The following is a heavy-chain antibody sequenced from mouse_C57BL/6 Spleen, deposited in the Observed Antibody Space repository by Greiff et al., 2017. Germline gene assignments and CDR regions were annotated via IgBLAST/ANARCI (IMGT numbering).Heavy chain of an antibody. Sequence: QVQLQQPGAELVKPGASVKLSCKASGYTFPSYWMQWVKQRPGQGLEWIGELDPSDSYTNYNQKFKGKATLTVDTSSRTAYMQLSSLTSEDSAVYDCARRAEYYGSRYFDVWGTGTTVTVSS. V-gene: IGHV1-50*01. J-gene: IGHJ1*03. CDR1: GYTFPSYW. D-gene: IGHD1-1*01. CDR3: ARRAEYYGSRYFDV. CDR2: LDPSDSYT.